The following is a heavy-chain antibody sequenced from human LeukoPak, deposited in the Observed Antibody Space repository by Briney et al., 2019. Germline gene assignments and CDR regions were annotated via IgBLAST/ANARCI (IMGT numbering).Heavy chain of an antibody. CDR1: GFTFSSYE. Sequence: GGSLRLSCAASGFTFSSYEMNWVRQAPGKGLEWVSYISSSGSTIYYADSVKGRFTISRDNAKNSLYLQVNSLRAEDTAVYYCARVGGYLSWFDPWGQGTLATVSS. CDR3: ARVGGYLSWFDP. J-gene: IGHJ5*02. CDR2: ISSSGSTI. D-gene: IGHD2-15*01. V-gene: IGHV3-48*03.